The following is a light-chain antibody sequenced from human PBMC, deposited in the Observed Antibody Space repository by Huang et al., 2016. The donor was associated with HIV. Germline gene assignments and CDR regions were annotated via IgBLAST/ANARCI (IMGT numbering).Light chain of an antibody. V-gene: IGKV3-15*01. Sequence: EIVMTQSPATLSVSPGERVTLSCRANRSVNTNLAWYQQRPGQAPRRLIYASSTRAPGIPARFSGSGSGTDFSLTISSLQSEDFALYYCHQYNNWLLSFGGGTRVDI. CDR2: ASS. CDR1: RSVNTN. CDR3: HQYNNWLLS. J-gene: IGKJ4*01.